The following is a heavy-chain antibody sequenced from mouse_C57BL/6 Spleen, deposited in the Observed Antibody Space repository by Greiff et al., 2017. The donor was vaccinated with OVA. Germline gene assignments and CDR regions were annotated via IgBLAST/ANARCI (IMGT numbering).Heavy chain of an antibody. CDR3: ARYHGSSYDYAMDY. J-gene: IGHJ4*01. V-gene: IGHV1-50*01. CDR1: GYTFTSYW. CDR2: LDPSDSST. Sequence: QVQLQQPGAELVKPGASVKLSCKASGYTFTSYWMQWVKQRPGQGLEWIGELDPSDSSTNYTQKFKGKATLTVDTSSRTSYMKHSSLTAEESADYYSARYHGSSYDYAMDYWGQGTSVTVSS. D-gene: IGHD1-1*01.